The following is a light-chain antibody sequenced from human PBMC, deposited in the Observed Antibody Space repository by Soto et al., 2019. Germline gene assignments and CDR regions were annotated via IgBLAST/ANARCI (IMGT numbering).Light chain of an antibody. CDR1: QSVTTN. CDR2: GAS. J-gene: IGKJ1*01. Sequence: EIVLTQSPGILSLSPGDGATLSCRASQSVTTNMAWYQQKPGQAPRLLIYGASTRATGIPARFSGSGSGTDFTLTISSLQSEDFAVYYCQQYNNWPPWTFGQGTKVDIK. V-gene: IGKV3-15*01. CDR3: QQYNNWPPWT.